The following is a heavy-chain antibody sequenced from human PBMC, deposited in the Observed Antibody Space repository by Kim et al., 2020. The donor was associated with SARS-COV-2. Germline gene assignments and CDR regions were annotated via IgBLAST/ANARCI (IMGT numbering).Heavy chain of an antibody. V-gene: IGHV3-7*03. CDR2: IKQDGSEK. J-gene: IGHJ5*02. CDR1: GFTFSSYW. CDR3: ARGGQLWLRGWFDP. Sequence: GGSLRLSCAASGFTFSSYWMSWVRQAPGKGLEWVANIKQDGSEKYYVDSVKGRFTISRDNAKNSLYLQMNSLRAEDTAVYYCARGGQLWLRGWFDPWGQGTLGTVSS. D-gene: IGHD5-18*01.